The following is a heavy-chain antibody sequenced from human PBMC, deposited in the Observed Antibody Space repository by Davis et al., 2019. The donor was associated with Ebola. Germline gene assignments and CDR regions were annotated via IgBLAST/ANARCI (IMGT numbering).Heavy chain of an antibody. D-gene: IGHD1-26*01. Sequence: PGGSLRLSCAVYGGSFSGYYWSWIRQPPGKGLEWIGEINHSGSTNYNPSLKSRVTISVDTSKNQFSLKLSSVTAADTAVYYCASVTKKSGSYSTDAFDIWGQGTMVTVSS. J-gene: IGHJ3*02. CDR1: GGSFSGYY. V-gene: IGHV4-34*01. CDR2: INHSGST. CDR3: ASVTKKSGSYSTDAFDI.